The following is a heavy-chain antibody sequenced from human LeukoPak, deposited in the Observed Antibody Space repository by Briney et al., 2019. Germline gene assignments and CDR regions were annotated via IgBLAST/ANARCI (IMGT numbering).Heavy chain of an antibody. CDR2: IYSSGST. J-gene: IGHJ4*02. D-gene: IGHD1-26*01. Sequence: SETLSLTCTVSGGSISSYKWSWIRQPAGKGLEWIGRIYSSGSTNYNPSLKSQVAMSVDTSKNQFSPQLSSVTAADTAVYYCTRGIVGATAPDYWGQGTLVIVSS. CDR3: TRGIVGATAPDY. CDR1: GGSISSYK. V-gene: IGHV4-4*07.